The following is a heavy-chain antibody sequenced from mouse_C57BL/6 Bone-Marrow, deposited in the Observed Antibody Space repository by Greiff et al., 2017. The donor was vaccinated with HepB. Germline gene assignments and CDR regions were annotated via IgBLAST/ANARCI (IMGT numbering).Heavy chain of an antibody. J-gene: IGHJ3*01. CDR2: ISSGGSYT. CDR3: ARLLWSFAY. Sequence: EVKLVESGGDLVKPGGSLKLSCAASGFTFSSYGMSWVRQTPDKRLEWVATISSGGSYTYYPDSVKGRFTISRDNAKNTLYLQMSSLKSEDTAMYYCARLLWSFAYWGQGTRVTVSA. CDR1: GFTFSSYG. D-gene: IGHD1-1*02. V-gene: IGHV5-6*01.